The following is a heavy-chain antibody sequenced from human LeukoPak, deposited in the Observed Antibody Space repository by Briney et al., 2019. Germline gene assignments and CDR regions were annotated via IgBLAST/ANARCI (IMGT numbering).Heavy chain of an antibody. V-gene: IGHV3-30-3*02. D-gene: IGHD4-11*01. J-gene: IGHJ4*02. Sequence: GGSLRLSCAASGFTFSSYAMHWVRQAPGKGLEWVAVISYDGSNKYYADSVKGRFTISRDNSKNTLYLQMNSLRAEDTAVYYCAKDDYSFSYYFDYWGQGTLVTVSS. CDR1: GFTFSSYA. CDR2: ISYDGSNK. CDR3: AKDDYSFSYYFDY.